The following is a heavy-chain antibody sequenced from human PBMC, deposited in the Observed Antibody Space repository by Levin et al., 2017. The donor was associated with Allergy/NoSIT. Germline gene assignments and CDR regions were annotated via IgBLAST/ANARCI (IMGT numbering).Heavy chain of an antibody. CDR3: AKPIVGATFHAFDI. Sequence: GASVKVSCAASGFTFSTYAMSWVRQAPGKGLEWVSTISSGAGSTYFADSVKGRFTISRDNSKNTLYLQMNSLRAEDTAVYYCAKPIVGATFHAFDIWGQGTMVTVSS. CDR2: ISSGAGST. CDR1: GFTFSTYA. J-gene: IGHJ3*02. V-gene: IGHV3-23*01. D-gene: IGHD1-26*01.